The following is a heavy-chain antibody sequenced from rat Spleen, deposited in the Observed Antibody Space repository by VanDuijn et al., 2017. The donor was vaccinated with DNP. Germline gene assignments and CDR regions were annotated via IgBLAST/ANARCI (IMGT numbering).Heavy chain of an antibody. CDR2: ISYSGST. V-gene: IGHV3-1*01. J-gene: IGHJ2*01. Sequence: EVYLQESGPGLVKPSQSLSLTCSVTGYSITSSYRWNWIRKFPGNKMEYIGHISYSGSTNYNPSLKSRISITRDTSKNHFFLHLNSVTSDDTATYYCARWTRYFDYWGQGVMVTVSS. CDR3: ARWTRYFDY. CDR1: GYSITSSY. D-gene: IGHD1-7*01.